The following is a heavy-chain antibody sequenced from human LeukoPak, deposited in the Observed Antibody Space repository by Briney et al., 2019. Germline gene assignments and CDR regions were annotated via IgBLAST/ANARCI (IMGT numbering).Heavy chain of an antibody. CDR3: ATRGYSGYDPRDY. V-gene: IGHV3-23*01. CDR2: ISGSGGST. Sequence: PGGSLRLSCAASGFTFSSYAMSWVRQAPGKGLEWVSAISGSGGSTYYADSVKGRFTISRDNSKNTLYLQMNSLRAEDTAVYYCATRGYSGYDPRDYWGQGTLVTVSS. CDR1: GFTFSSYA. J-gene: IGHJ4*02. D-gene: IGHD5-12*01.